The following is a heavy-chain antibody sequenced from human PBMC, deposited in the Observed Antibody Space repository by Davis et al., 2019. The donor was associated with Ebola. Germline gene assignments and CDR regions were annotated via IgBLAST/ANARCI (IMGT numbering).Heavy chain of an antibody. CDR2: TYYASKWFH. J-gene: IGHJ4*02. CDR3: ARFNWGHRNFDY. Sequence: PSETLSLTCVMSGDSVSSNSGAWNWIRQSPSRGLEWLGRTYYASKWFHDYAVSVKSRLIINLDTSKNQFSLQLNSVTPEDTAVYYCARFNWGHRNFDYWGQGTLVTVSS. V-gene: IGHV6-1*01. CDR1: GDSVSSNSGA. D-gene: IGHD7-27*01.